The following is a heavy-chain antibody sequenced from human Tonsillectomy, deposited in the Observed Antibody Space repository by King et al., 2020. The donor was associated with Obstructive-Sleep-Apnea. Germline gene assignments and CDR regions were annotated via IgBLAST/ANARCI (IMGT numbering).Heavy chain of an antibody. D-gene: IGHD3-22*01. CDR3: ARGDTMIVVVTPDAFDI. Sequence: VQLKQWGAGLLKPSETLSLTCAVYGGSFSGYYWSWIRQPPGKGLEWIGEINHSGSTNYNPSLKSRVTISVDTSKNQFSQKLSSVTAADTAVYYCARGDTMIVVVTPDAFDIWGRGTMVTVSS. J-gene: IGHJ3*02. V-gene: IGHV4-34*01. CDR1: GGSFSGYY. CDR2: INHSGST.